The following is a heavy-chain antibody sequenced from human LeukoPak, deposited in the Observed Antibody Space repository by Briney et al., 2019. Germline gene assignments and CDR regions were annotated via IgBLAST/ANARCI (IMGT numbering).Heavy chain of an antibody. D-gene: IGHD3-10*01. J-gene: IGHJ4*02. V-gene: IGHV1-46*01. CDR1: GYTFTIYY. CDR3: ARAGIFDY. CDR2: INPSGGST. Sequence: ASVTVSCKASGYTFTIYYIHWVRQAPGQGLEWMGIINPSGGSTIYAQKFQGRVTMTRDTSTSTVYMELSSLRSEDTAVYYCARAGIFDYWGQGTLVTVSS.